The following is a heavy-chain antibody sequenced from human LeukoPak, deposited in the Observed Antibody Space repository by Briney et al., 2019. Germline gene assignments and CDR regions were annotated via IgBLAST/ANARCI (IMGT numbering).Heavy chain of an antibody. CDR3: ARLQNRIFRYYYMDV. V-gene: IGHV3-48*04. Sequence: PGGSLRLSCAASGFTFSSYSMNWVRQAPGKGLEWVSYISTTDTSIYYTDSVKGRFTISRDNAKNSLYLQMNSLGAEDTAVYYCARLQNRIFRYYYMDVWGKGTTVTVSS. CDR1: GFTFSSYS. J-gene: IGHJ6*03. D-gene: IGHD2-21*01. CDR2: ISTTDTSI.